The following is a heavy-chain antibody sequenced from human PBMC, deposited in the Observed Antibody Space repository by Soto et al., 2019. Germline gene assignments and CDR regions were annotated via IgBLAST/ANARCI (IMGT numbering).Heavy chain of an antibody. CDR3: ASSAPYYPLDY. CDR2: ISYDGSNK. CDR1: GFTFSHYA. Sequence: QVQLVESGGGVVQPGRFLRLSCAASGFTFSHYAMHWVRQAPGKGLEWVAVISYDGSNKYYADSVKGRFTISRDNSKNTLYLHMNSLRAEATAVYYCASSAPYYPLDYWGQGTLVTVSS. V-gene: IGHV3-30*04. D-gene: IGHD3-22*01. J-gene: IGHJ4*02.